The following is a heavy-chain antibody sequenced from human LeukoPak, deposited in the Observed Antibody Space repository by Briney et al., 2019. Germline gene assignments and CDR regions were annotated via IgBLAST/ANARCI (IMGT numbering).Heavy chain of an antibody. CDR1: GGSISSSSYY. CDR2: IYYSGST. D-gene: IGHD2-2*01. V-gene: IGHV4-39*07. CDR3: ARLPAAKVPGAFDI. J-gene: IGHJ3*02. Sequence: SETLSLTCTVSGGSISSSSYYWGWIRQPPGRGLEWIGCIYYSGSTYYNPSLKSRVTISVDTSKNQFSLKLSSVTAADTAVYYCARLPAAKVPGAFDIWGQGTMVTVSS.